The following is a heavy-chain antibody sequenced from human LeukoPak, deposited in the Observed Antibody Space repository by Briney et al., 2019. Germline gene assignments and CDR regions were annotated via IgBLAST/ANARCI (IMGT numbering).Heavy chain of an antibody. Sequence: GGSLRLSCAAYGFSFSSYEMNWVRQAPGKGLEWVSYISSSGSNIYYADSVKGPFTISRDNDKNSLYLQMNILRAEDTAIYYCARDPSGGHDDGYFDYWGQGTLVTVSS. CDR2: ISSSGSNI. CDR1: GFSFSSYE. J-gene: IGHJ4*02. D-gene: IGHD5-12*01. CDR3: ARDPSGGHDDGYFDY. V-gene: IGHV3-48*03.